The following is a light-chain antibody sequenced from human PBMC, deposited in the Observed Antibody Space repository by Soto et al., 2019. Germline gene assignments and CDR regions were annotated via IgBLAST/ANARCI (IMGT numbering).Light chain of an antibody. Sequence: SYELTQSPSVSVSPGQTASITCSGENLRNKYVCWYQQKPGQSPVVVINEDSKRPSGIPERFSGSNSGDTATLTISGTQAMDEADYYCQAWDSNIVVFGGGTQLTVL. CDR3: QAWDSNIVV. CDR1: NLRNKY. V-gene: IGLV3-1*01. CDR2: EDS. J-gene: IGLJ2*01.